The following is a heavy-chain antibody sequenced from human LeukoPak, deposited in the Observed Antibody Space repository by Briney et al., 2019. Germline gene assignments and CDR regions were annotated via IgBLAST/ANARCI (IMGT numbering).Heavy chain of an antibody. Sequence: SETLSLTCIVSGGSISSYYWSWIRQPPGKGLEWIGYIYYSGSTNYNPSLKSRVTISVDTSKNQFSLKLYSVTAADTAVYYCARHLVYGSGTQPYFDYWGQGTLVTVSS. CDR2: IYYSGST. CDR1: GGSISSYY. CDR3: ARHLVYGSGTQPYFDY. V-gene: IGHV4-59*08. J-gene: IGHJ4*02. D-gene: IGHD3-10*01.